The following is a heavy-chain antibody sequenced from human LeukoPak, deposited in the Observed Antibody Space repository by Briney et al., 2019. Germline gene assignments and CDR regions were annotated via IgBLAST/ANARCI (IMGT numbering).Heavy chain of an antibody. CDR2: IKSKTDGGTT. J-gene: IGHJ3*02. CDR3: ATDSYNWNDAFDN. Sequence: GGSLRLSCAASGFTFSNAWMNWVRQAPGKGLEWVGRIKSKTDGGTTDYAAPVKGRFTISRDDSKNTLYLQMNSLRAEDTAVYYCATDSYNWNDAFDNWGQGTMVTVSS. V-gene: IGHV3-15*07. D-gene: IGHD1-1*01. CDR1: GFTFSNAW.